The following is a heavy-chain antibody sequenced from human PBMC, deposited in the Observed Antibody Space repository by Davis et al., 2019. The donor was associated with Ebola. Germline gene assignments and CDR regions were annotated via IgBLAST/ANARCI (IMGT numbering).Heavy chain of an antibody. CDR2: ISYDGSNK. V-gene: IGHV3-30*18. J-gene: IGHJ4*02. D-gene: IGHD4-11*01. CDR1: GFTFSSYG. CDR3: AKDHPSNWYFDY. Sequence: GGSLRLSCAASGFTFSSYGMHWVRQAPGKGLEWVAVISYDGSNKHYADSVKGRFTISRDNSKNTLYLQMNSLRAEDTAVYYCAKDHPSNWYFDYWGQGTLVTVSS.